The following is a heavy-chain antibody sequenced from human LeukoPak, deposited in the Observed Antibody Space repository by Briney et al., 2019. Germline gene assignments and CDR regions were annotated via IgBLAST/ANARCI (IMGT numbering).Heavy chain of an antibody. J-gene: IGHJ4*02. CDR1: GNTFSKYY. CDR2: INANTGTT. Sequence: ASVTVSCKASGNTFSKYYMHWVRQAPGQGLQWMGDINANTGTTTYAQKFQGRVTMTRDTSTSTVYMELRSLRSDDSAVYYCARGAPTGYAISSGRYDYWGQGTLVSVSS. V-gene: IGHV1-46*01. CDR3: ARGAPTGYAISSGRYDY. D-gene: IGHD6-6*01.